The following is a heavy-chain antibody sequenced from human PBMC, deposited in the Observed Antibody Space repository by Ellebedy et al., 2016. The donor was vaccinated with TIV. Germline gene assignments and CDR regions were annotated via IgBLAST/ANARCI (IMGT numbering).Heavy chain of an antibody. V-gene: IGHV3-30-3*01. J-gene: IGHJ4*02. CDR1: GFTFSSYA. D-gene: IGHD3-10*01. Sequence: GGSLRLSCAASGFTFSSYAMHWVRQAPGKGLEWVAVISYDGSSTYYADSVKGRFTISRDNAKNSLYLQMNSLRAEDTAVYYCARDWGEDYWGQGTLVTVSS. CDR3: ARDWGEDY. CDR2: ISYDGSST.